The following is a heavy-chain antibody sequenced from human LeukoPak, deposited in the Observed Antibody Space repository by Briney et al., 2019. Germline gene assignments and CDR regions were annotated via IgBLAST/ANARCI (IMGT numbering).Heavy chain of an antibody. CDR3: AKDIRGYSSGCIDY. CDR1: GFTFDDYA. Sequence: SLRLSCAASGFTFDDYAMHWVRQAPGKGLEWVSGISWNSGSIGYADSVKGRFTISRGNAKNSLYLQMNSLRAEDMALYYCAKDIRGYSSGCIDYWGQGTLVTVSS. CDR2: ISWNSGSI. V-gene: IGHV3-9*03. J-gene: IGHJ4*02. D-gene: IGHD6-19*01.